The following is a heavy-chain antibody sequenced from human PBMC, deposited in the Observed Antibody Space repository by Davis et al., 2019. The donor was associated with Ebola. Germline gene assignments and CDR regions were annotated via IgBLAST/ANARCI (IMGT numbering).Heavy chain of an antibody. CDR1: DGSISSYY. CDR2: IYYSGST. Sequence: SETLSLTCTVSDGSISSYYWSWIRQPPGKGLEWIGYIYYSGSTNYNPSLKSRVTISVDTSKNQFSLKLSSVTAADTAVYYCARVTYYYDSSGSLYYFDYWGQGTLVTVSS. D-gene: IGHD3-22*01. J-gene: IGHJ4*02. CDR3: ARVTYYYDSSGSLYYFDY. V-gene: IGHV4-59*01.